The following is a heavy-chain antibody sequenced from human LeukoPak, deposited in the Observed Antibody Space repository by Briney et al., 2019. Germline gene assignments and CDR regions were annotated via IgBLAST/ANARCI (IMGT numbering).Heavy chain of an antibody. Sequence: GGSLRLSCAASRFAFSNYWLHWVRHAPGKGLEWVAGINTHGSSTNYADSVKGRFTISRDNAKNTLYLQMTSLSAEDTAVYYALAGYYYYYMDVWGKGTTVTVSS. CDR1: RFAFSNYW. CDR2: INTHGSST. V-gene: IGHV3-74*01. J-gene: IGHJ6*03. CDR3: LAGYYYYYMDV. D-gene: IGHD6-13*01.